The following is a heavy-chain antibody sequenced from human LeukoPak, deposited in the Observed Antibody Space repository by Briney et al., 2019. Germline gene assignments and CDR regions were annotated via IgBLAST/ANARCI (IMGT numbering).Heavy chain of an antibody. Sequence: GGSLRLSCAASGFTFSSYWMHWVRQAPGKGLVWVSRINSDGSSTRYADSVKGRFTISRDNAKNTVYLQMNSLRAEDTAVYYCAREVVGHVDTAMVLDYWGQGTLVTVSS. V-gene: IGHV3-74*01. CDR3: AREVVGHVDTAMVLDY. J-gene: IGHJ4*02. CDR2: INSDGSST. D-gene: IGHD5-18*01. CDR1: GFTFSSYW.